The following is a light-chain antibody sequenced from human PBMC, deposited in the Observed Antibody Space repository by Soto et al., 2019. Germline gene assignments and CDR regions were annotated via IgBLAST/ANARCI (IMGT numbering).Light chain of an antibody. CDR3: SSYTRSRTYV. CDR1: SSDVGGYNY. V-gene: IGLV2-14*01. Sequence: QSVLTQPASVSGSPGQSITISCTGTSSDVGGYNYVSWYQQHPGKAPKLMIYEVSNRPSGVSNRFSGSKSGNTASLTISGLPAEDEADYYCSSYTRSRTYVFATGTTVTVL. CDR2: EVS. J-gene: IGLJ1*01.